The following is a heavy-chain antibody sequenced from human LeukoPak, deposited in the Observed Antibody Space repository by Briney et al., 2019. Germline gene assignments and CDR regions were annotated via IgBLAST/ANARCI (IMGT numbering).Heavy chain of an antibody. CDR3: ARGFRYCSGGSCYPGVNWFDP. CDR1: GGSFSGYY. J-gene: IGHJ5*02. D-gene: IGHD2-15*01. Sequence: PSETLSLTCAVYGGSFSGYYWSWIRQPPGKGLEWIGEINHSGSTNYNPSLKSRVTISVDTSKNQFSLKLSSVTAADTAVYYCARGFRYCSGGSCYPGVNWFDPWGQGTLVTVSS. CDR2: INHSGST. V-gene: IGHV4-34*01.